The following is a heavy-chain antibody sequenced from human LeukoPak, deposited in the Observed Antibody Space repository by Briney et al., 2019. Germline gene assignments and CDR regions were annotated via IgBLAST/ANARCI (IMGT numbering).Heavy chain of an antibody. CDR1: GGSTFRRYD. CDR2: MSSDGTP. Sequence: PGGSLRLSCAASGGSTFRRYDLTWVRQAPGKGLEWVSLMSSDGTPYYAESVRGRFTISRDISKNTLYLQLNSLRTEDTAVYYCARSYSGSLYDAFDIWGQGTMVAVSS. V-gene: IGHV3-23*01. D-gene: IGHD1-26*01. J-gene: IGHJ3*02. CDR3: ARSYSGSLYDAFDI.